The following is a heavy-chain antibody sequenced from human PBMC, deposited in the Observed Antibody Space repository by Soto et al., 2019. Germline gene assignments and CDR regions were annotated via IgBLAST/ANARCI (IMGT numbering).Heavy chain of an antibody. CDR3: ARVTYYDFWSGYYTYYYGMDV. Sequence: GSLRLSCAASGFTFSSYWRHWVRQAPWKGLVWVSRINSDGSSTSYADSVKGRFTISRDNAKNTLYLQMNSLRAEDTAVYYCARVTYYDFWSGYYTYYYGMDVWGQGTTVTVSS. D-gene: IGHD3-3*01. V-gene: IGHV3-74*01. J-gene: IGHJ6*02. CDR2: INSDGSST. CDR1: GFTFSSYW.